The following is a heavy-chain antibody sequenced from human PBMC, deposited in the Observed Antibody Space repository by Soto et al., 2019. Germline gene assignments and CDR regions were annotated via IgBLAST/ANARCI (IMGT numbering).Heavy chain of an antibody. CDR1: GGSVSSGSYS. V-gene: IGHV4-61*01. D-gene: IGHD2-21*02. J-gene: IGHJ4*01. CDR3: ARGVTVWNVDWYFGY. CDR2: IYYSGGT. Sequence: QVQLQESGPGLVKPSGTLSLTCTVSGGSVSSGSYSWSGIRQPPGKGLEWIGYIYYSGGTNYNHSCMIRVTRSVDTSKYQLSLKLIAVTAADTALYYCARGVTVWNVDWYFGYRGYGTVVSVSS.